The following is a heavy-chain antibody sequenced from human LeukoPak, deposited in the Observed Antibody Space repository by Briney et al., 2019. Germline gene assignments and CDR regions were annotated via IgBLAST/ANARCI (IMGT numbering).Heavy chain of an antibody. D-gene: IGHD1-7*01. J-gene: IGHJ5*02. CDR3: ARGPNYGSNWFDP. CDR2: IYYSGST. Sequence: SGTLSLTCTVSGGSISSGGYYWSWIRQHPGKGLEWIGYIYYSGSTNYNPSLKSRVTISVDTSKNQFSLKLSSVTAADTAVYYCARGPNYGSNWFDPWGQGTLVTVSS. V-gene: IGHV4-61*08. CDR1: GGSISSGGYY.